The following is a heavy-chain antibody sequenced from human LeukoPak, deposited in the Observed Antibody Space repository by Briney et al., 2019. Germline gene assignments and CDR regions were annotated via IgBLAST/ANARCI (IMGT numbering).Heavy chain of an antibody. Sequence: GESLQISFKGSGYSFTSYWIGWVRPMPGKGGEWMGIIYPGDSDTSYSPSFQGQVTISADKSISTAYLQWSSLKASDTAMYYCARRLAYYYGSGSYYGFDYWGQGTLVTVSS. CDR3: ARRLAYYYGSGSYYGFDY. V-gene: IGHV5-51*01. J-gene: IGHJ4*02. CDR2: IYPGDSDT. CDR1: GYSFTSYW. D-gene: IGHD3-10*01.